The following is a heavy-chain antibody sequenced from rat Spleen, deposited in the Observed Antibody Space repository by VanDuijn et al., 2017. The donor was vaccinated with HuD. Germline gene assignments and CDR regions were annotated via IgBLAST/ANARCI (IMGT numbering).Heavy chain of an antibody. J-gene: IGHJ2*01. CDR3: ARVYTTDYYLFDY. V-gene: IGHV5-25*01. D-gene: IGHD1-6*01. Sequence: EVQLVESGGGLVQPGRSMKLSCAASGFTFSDYYMAWVRQAPKKGLEWVASISPTGGSTFYRDSVKGRFTVSRYPAKTTLYLQMNSLKSEDTATYYCARVYTTDYYLFDYWGQGVMVTVSS. CDR1: GFTFSDYY. CDR2: ISPTGGST.